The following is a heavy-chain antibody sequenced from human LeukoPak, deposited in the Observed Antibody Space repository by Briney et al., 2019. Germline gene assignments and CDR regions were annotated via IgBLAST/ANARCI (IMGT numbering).Heavy chain of an antibody. J-gene: IGHJ3*02. V-gene: IGHV4-39*07. CDR3: ARDHFGDIVVVPAATNDAFDI. CDR1: GGSISSSSYY. D-gene: IGHD2-2*01. CDR2: IYYSGST. Sequence: SETLSLTCTVSGGSISSSSYYWGWIRQPPGKGLEWIVSIYYSGSTYYNPSLKSRVTISVDTSKNQFSLKLSSVTAADTAVYYCARDHFGDIVVVPAATNDAFDIWGQGTMVTVSS.